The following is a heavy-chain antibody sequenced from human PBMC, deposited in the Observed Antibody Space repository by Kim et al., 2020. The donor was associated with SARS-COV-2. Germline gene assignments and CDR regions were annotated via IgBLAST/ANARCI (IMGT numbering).Heavy chain of an antibody. CDR3: ARGDYGDYPADP. Sequence: YYNPSLKSRVTISVDTSKNQFSLKLSSVTAADTAVYYCARGDYGDYPADPWGQGTLVTVSS. V-gene: IGHV4-31*02. D-gene: IGHD4-17*01. J-gene: IGHJ5*02.